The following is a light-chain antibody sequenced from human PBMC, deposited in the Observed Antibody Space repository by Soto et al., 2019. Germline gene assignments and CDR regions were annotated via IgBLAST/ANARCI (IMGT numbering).Light chain of an antibody. CDR1: QSAGNF. V-gene: IGKV3-20*01. CDR2: YIS. J-gene: IGKJ1*01. CDR3: QQYGSSPGT. Sequence: IGMTQSPATLSVSPGETASLSCRASQSAGNFLAWYQQKPGQAPRLLIYYISTRATGIPARFSGSGSGTDFTLTISRLEPEDFAVYYCQQYGSSPGTFGQGTKV.